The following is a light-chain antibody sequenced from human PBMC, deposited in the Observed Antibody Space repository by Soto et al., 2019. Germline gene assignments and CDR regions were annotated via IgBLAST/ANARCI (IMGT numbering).Light chain of an antibody. V-gene: IGKV1-8*01. Sequence: AIRMTQSPSSLSASTGDRVTITSRASQGISSDLAWYQQKPGKAPKLLIYAASTLQSGVPSRFSGSGSGTEFTLTISSLQPDDFATYYCQHYNSYSEAFGQGTKVDIK. CDR3: QHYNSYSEA. J-gene: IGKJ1*01. CDR2: AAS. CDR1: QGISSD.